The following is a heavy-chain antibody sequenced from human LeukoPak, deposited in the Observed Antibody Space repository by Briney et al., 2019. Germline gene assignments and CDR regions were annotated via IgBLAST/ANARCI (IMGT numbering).Heavy chain of an antibody. J-gene: IGHJ4*02. D-gene: IGHD3-10*01. CDR2: IYHSGST. CDR1: GGSISSGGYS. Sequence: PSETLSLTCAVSGGSISSGGYSWSWIRQPPGKGLEWIGYIYHSGSTYYNPSLKSRVTISVDTSKNQFSLKLSSVTAADTAVYYCARGDHYYGSGSYSYYFDYWGQGTLVTVSS. V-gene: IGHV4-30-2*05. CDR3: ARGDHYYGSGSYSYYFDY.